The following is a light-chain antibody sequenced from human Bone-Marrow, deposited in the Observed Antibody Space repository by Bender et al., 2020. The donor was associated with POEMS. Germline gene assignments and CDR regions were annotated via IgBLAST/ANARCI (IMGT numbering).Light chain of an antibody. Sequence: QSALTQPASVSGSPGQSITISCTGTSSDVGGYNYVSWYQQYPGKAPKLMIYAVSNRPSGVSSRFSASKSGNTASLTVSGLQVDDEADYYCSSYAGNNNLVFGGGTRLTVL. CDR1: SSDVGGYNY. J-gene: IGLJ2*01. V-gene: IGLV2-14*01. CDR3: SSYAGNNNLV. CDR2: AVS.